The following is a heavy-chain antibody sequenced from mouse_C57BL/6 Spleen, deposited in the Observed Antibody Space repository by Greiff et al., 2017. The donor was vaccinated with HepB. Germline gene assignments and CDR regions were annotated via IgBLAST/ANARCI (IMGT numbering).Heavy chain of an antibody. Sequence: QVQLQQSGPELVKPGASVKISCKASGYAFSSSWMNWVKQRPGKGLEWIGRIYPGDGDPNYNGKFKGKATLTADKSSSTAYMQLSSLTAEDSAVYFCARSELGRGYFDYWGQGTTLTVSS. V-gene: IGHV1-82*01. CDR2: IYPGDGDP. D-gene: IGHD4-1*01. CDR3: ARSELGRGYFDY. CDR1: GYAFSSSW. J-gene: IGHJ2*01.